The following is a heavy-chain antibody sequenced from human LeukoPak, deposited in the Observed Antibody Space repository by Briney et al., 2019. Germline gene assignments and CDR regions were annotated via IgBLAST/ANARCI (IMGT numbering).Heavy chain of an antibody. CDR1: GGSISSSRYY. Sequence: SETLSLTCTVSGGSISSSRYYWGWIRQPPGKGLEWIGSIYYSGSTYYNPSLKSRVTISVDTSKNQFSLKLSSVTAADTAVYYCARDRGNTVTNNLFDPWGQGTLVTVSS. V-gene: IGHV4-39*07. D-gene: IGHD4-17*01. J-gene: IGHJ5*02. CDR3: ARDRGNTVTNNLFDP. CDR2: IYYSGST.